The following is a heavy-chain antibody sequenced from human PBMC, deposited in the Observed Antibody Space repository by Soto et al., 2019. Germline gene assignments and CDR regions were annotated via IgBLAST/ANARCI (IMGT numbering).Heavy chain of an antibody. CDR3: ARGGRVLRKFFDY. CDR2: ISYDESNK. J-gene: IGHJ4*02. CDR1: GFTFNTYT. D-gene: IGHD3-16*01. Sequence: PGGSPRLSCAGSGFTFNTYTMYWVRQAPGTWLEWVASISYDESNKYSADSVKGRFTFSRDNSKNTLYLQMNSLRTEDTAVDYCARGGRVLRKFFDYWGQGXLVTVYS. V-gene: IGHV3-30-3*01.